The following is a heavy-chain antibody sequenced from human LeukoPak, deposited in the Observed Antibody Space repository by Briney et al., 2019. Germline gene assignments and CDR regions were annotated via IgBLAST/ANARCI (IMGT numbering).Heavy chain of an antibody. CDR2: ISSSSSYI. CDR3: ARDQYSSSSIDY. J-gene: IGHJ4*02. D-gene: IGHD6-6*01. V-gene: IGHV3-21*01. Sequence: GGSLRLSCAASGFTFSSYSMNWVRQAPGKGLEWVSSISSSSSYIYYADSVKGRFTISRDNAKNSLCLQMNSLRAEDTAVYYCARDQYSSSSIDYWGQGTLVTVSS. CDR1: GFTFSSYS.